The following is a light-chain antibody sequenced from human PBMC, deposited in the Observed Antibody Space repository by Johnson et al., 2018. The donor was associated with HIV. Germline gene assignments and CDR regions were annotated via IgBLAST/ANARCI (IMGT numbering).Light chain of an antibody. Sequence: QSVLTQSPSVSAAPGQKVTISCSGSSSNIGNNYVSWYQQLPGTAPKLLIYENNKRPSRIPDRFSASKSGTSATLGITGLQPGDEADYYCATWDSSLNPHYVFGTGTKVTVL. J-gene: IGLJ1*01. CDR2: ENN. CDR1: SSNIGNNY. CDR3: ATWDSSLNPHYV. V-gene: IGLV1-51*02.